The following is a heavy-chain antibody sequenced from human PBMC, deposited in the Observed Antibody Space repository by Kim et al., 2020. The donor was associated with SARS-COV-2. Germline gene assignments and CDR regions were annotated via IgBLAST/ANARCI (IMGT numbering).Heavy chain of an antibody. Sequence: ASVKVSCKASGYTFTSYAMNWVRQAPGQGLEWMGWINTNTGNPTYAQGFTGRFVFSLDTSVSTAYLQISSLKAEDTAVYYCARDDLTGLDIVATIGYYGMDVWGQGTTVTVSS. J-gene: IGHJ6*02. CDR3: ARDDLTGLDIVATIGYYGMDV. CDR1: GYTFTSYA. V-gene: IGHV7-4-1*02. CDR2: INTNTGNP. D-gene: IGHD5-12*01.